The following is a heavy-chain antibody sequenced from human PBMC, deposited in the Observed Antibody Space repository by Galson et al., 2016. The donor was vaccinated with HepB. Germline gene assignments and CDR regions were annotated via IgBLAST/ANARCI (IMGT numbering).Heavy chain of an antibody. V-gene: IGHV3-30*18. CDR2: ISYDGNNK. CDR3: AKARGVVNYYYGMDV. D-gene: IGHD3-16*01. Sequence: SLRLSSAASGLSFSSYGFHWVRQAPGKGLEWVAVISYDGNNKYYADSVKGRFTVSRDNSKNTLYLQLNSLRPEDTAVYYCAKARGVVNYYYGMDVWGQGTTVTVAS. J-gene: IGHJ6*02. CDR1: GLSFSSYG.